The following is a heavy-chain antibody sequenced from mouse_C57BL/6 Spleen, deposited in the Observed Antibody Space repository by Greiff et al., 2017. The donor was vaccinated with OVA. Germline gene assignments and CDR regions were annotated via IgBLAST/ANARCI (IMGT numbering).Heavy chain of an antibody. D-gene: IGHD1-1*01. CDR1: GYAFRSSW. CDR2: IYPGDGDT. V-gene: IGHV1-82*01. CDR3: APSITTVVATD. Sequence: QVQLQQSGPELVKPGASVKISCKASGYAFRSSWMNWVQQRPGKGLEWIGRIYPGDGDTNYNGKFKGKATLTADKSSSTAYMQLRSLTSEDSAVYFCAPSITTVVATDWGQGTTLTVSS. J-gene: IGHJ2*01.